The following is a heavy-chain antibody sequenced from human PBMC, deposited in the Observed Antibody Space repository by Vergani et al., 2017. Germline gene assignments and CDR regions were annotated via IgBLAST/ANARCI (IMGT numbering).Heavy chain of an antibody. CDR3: AQNYYDSSGYYQYFAY. CDR1: GFSLSTSGVG. D-gene: IGHD3-22*01. CDR2: IYWNDDK. V-gene: IGHV2-5*01. Sequence: QITLKESGPTLVKPTQTLMLTCTFSGFSLSTSGVGVGWIRQPPGKALEWLALIYWNDDKRYSPSLKSRLTITKDTSKNQVVLTMTNMDPVDTATYYCAQNYYDSSGYYQYFAYWGQGTLVTVSS. J-gene: IGHJ4*02.